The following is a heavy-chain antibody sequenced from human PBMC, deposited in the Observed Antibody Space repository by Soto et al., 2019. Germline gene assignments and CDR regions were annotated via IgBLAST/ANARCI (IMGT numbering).Heavy chain of an antibody. CDR3: AHPRGYGVFDAYDI. CDR1: GFTFSIYA. D-gene: IGHD4-17*01. V-gene: IGHV3-23*01. Sequence: PGGSLRLSCAASGFTFSIYAMSWVRQAPGKGLEWVSAISATAGDTYYADSVRGRFTISRDNSMNALYLQMNSLRVEDTAVYYCAHPRGYGVFDAYDIWGQGTMVTVSS. CDR2: ISATAGDT. J-gene: IGHJ3*02.